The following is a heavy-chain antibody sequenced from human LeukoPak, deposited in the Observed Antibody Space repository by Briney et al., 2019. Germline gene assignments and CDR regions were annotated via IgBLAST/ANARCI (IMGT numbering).Heavy chain of an antibody. CDR2: ISYDGSNK. Sequence: GGSLRLSCAASGFTFSSYSMNWVCQAPGKGLEWVAVISYDGSNKYYADSVKGRFTISRDNSKNTLYLQMNSLRAEDTAVYYCAKDRHPRYSSGWYYFDYWGQGTLVTVSS. D-gene: IGHD6-19*01. J-gene: IGHJ4*02. CDR1: GFTFSSYS. CDR3: AKDRHPRYSSGWYYFDY. V-gene: IGHV3-30*18.